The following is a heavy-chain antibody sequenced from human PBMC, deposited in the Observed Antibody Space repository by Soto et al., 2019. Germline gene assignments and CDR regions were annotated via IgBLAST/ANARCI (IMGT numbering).Heavy chain of an antibody. Sequence: SETLSLTCAVYGGSFSGYYWSWIRQPPGKGLEWIGEINHSGSTNYNPSLKSRVTISVDTSKNQFSLKLSSVTAADTAVYYCARGGNGIQLWLTPRPKGGTLFDYWGQGTLVTVSS. CDR3: ARGGNGIQLWLTPRPKGGTLFDY. D-gene: IGHD5-18*01. V-gene: IGHV4-34*01. CDR2: INHSGST. J-gene: IGHJ4*02. CDR1: GGSFSGYY.